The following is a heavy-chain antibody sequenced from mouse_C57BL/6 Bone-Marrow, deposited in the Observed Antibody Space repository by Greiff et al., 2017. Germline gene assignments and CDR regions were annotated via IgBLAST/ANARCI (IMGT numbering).Heavy chain of an antibody. CDR1: GFTFSDYG. Sequence: EVKLVESGGGLVKPGGSLKLSCAASGFTFSDYGMHWVRQAPEKGLEWVAYISSGSSTIYYADTVKGRFTISRDNAKNTLFLQMTSLRSEDTAMYYCARPKSLNYGSPYAFDYWGQGTTLTVSS. CDR3: ARPKSLNYGSPYAFDY. D-gene: IGHD1-1*01. V-gene: IGHV5-17*01. CDR2: ISSGSSTI. J-gene: IGHJ2*01.